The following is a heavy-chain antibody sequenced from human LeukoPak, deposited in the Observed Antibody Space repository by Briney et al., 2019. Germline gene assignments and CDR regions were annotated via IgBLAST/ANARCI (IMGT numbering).Heavy chain of an antibody. CDR3: ARGRGDYYGSSGNWFDP. Sequence: ASVKVSCKGSGYTFRSYGITWVRQAPGQGLEWMGWISANNGNTNYAQKFQGRVTMTTDTSTTTAYMELRSLSSDDTAVYYCARGRGDYYGSSGNWFDPWGQGALVTVSS. D-gene: IGHD3-22*01. CDR2: ISANNGNT. J-gene: IGHJ5*02. V-gene: IGHV1-18*01. CDR1: GYTFRSYG.